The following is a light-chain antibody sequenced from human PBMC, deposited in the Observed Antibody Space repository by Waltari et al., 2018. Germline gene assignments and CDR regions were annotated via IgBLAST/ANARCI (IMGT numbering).Light chain of an antibody. CDR3: QQFDNLLSLT. J-gene: IGKJ4*02. CDR2: DAS. Sequence: DIQMTQSPSSLSASVGDRVTLTCQASQDSSIYLNWYQQKPGKAPKLLIYDASNLETGVPSRFSGSGSGTDFTFTISSLQPEDVATYYCQQFDNLLSLTFGGGTKVEIK. V-gene: IGKV1-33*01. CDR1: QDSSIY.